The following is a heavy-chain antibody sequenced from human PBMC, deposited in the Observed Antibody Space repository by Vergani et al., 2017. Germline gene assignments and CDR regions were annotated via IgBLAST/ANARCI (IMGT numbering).Heavy chain of an antibody. CDR3: ARDLYSSSWYSDWDAFDI. Sequence: EVQLVESGGGLIQPGGSLRLSCAASGFTVSSNYMSWVRQAPGKGLEWVSLIYSGGTTYYADSVKGRFTISRDNSKNTLYLQMNSLRAEDTAVYYCARDLYSSSWYSDWDAFDIWGQGTMVTVSS. J-gene: IGHJ3*02. D-gene: IGHD6-13*01. V-gene: IGHV3-53*01. CDR2: IYSGGTT. CDR1: GFTVSSNY.